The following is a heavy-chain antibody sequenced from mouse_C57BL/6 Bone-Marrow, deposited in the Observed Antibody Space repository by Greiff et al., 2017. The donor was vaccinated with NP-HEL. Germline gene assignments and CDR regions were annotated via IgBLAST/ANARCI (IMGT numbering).Heavy chain of an antibody. CDR3: ARKGVGNYDAWFAY. Sequence: QVQLQQSGPGLVQPSQSLSITCTVSGFSLTSYGVHWVRQSPGKGLEWLGVIWSGGSTDYNAAFISRLSISKDNSKSQVFFKMNSLQADDTAIYYCARKGVGNYDAWFAYWGQGTLVTVSA. CDR2: IWSGGST. V-gene: IGHV2-2*01. J-gene: IGHJ3*01. D-gene: IGHD2-1*01. CDR1: GFSLTSYG.